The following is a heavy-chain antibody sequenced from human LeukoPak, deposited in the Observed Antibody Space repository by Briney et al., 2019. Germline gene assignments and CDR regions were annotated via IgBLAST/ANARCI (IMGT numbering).Heavy chain of an antibody. CDR3: ARADGSSSIDYYHLDV. V-gene: IGHV1-18*01. J-gene: IGHJ6*03. D-gene: IGHD6-6*01. Sequence: ASVKVSCKASGYTFTSYGISWVRQAPGQGLEWMGWISAYNGNTNYAQKFQGRVTMTTDTSTSTAYMELRSLRSDDTAVYYCARADGSSSIDYYHLDVWGKGTTVTVSS. CDR2: ISAYNGNT. CDR1: GYTFTSYG.